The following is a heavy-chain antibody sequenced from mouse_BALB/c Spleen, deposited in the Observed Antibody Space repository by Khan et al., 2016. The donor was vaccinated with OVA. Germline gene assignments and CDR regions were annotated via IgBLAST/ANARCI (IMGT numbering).Heavy chain of an antibody. J-gene: IGHJ2*01. Sequence: EVQLQQSGPGLVKPSQSLSLTCTVTGYSITSGYGWNWIRQFPGNKLEWMGYISYSGSTNYNPSLKSRISITQDTSKNQFFLQLNSVTTEDTATYYCARTARIKHWGQGTTLTVSS. D-gene: IGHD1-2*01. V-gene: IGHV3-2*02. CDR3: ARTARIKH. CDR2: ISYSGST. CDR1: GYSITSGYG.